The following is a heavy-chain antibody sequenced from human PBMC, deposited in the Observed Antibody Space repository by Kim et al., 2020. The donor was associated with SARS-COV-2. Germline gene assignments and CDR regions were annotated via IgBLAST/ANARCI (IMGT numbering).Heavy chain of an antibody. V-gene: IGHV3-9*01. Sequence: GGSLRLSCAASGFTFDDYAMHWVRQAPGKGLEWVSGISWNSGSIGYADSVKGRFTISRDNAKNSLYLQMNSLRAEDTALYYCAKAETSYDSSGYYQLAEYFQHWGQGTLVTVSS. CDR3: AKAETSYDSSGYYQLAEYFQH. J-gene: IGHJ1*01. CDR2: ISWNSGSI. CDR1: GFTFDDYA. D-gene: IGHD3-22*01.